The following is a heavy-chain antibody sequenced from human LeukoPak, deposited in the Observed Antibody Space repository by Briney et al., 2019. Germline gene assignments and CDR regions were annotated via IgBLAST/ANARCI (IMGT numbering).Heavy chain of an antibody. V-gene: IGHV1-2*02. CDR3: ARDLYYDSSGYYYYYYYMDV. CDR2: INPNSGGT. CDR1: GYTFTGYY. D-gene: IGHD3-22*01. J-gene: IGHJ6*03. Sequence: ASVKVSCKASGYTFTGYYMHWVRQAPGQGLEWMGWINPNSGGTNYAQKFQGRVTMTRDTSISTAYMELSRLRSDDTAVYYRARDLYYDSSGYYYYYYYMDVWGKGTTVTVSS.